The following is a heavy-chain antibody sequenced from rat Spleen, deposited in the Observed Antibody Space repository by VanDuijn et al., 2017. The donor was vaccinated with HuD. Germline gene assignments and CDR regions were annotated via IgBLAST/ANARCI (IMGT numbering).Heavy chain of an antibody. Sequence: EVQLVESGGGLVQPGRSLKLSCAASGFTFSPFAMAWVRQAPKKGLEWVATITSGGSNTYYPDSVKGRFTISRDNAKSTLYLQMNSLRSEDTATYYCAKDWTTEGPRHYFDYWGQGVMVTVSS. CDR2: ITSGGSNT. CDR3: AKDWTTEGPRHYFDY. V-gene: IGHV5-7*01. D-gene: IGHD1-11*01. CDR1: GFTFSPFA. J-gene: IGHJ2*01.